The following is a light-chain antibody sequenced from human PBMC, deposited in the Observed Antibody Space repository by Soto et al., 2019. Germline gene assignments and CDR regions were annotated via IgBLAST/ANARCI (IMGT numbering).Light chain of an antibody. J-gene: IGLJ1*01. CDR3: RSYTSSNTYV. CDR1: IRDVSGYNF. V-gene: IGLV2-14*03. CDR2: DVS. Sequence: LTQAASLAWSPGEAITISCTGTIRDVSGYNFVSWYQQYPGEAPKLMIYDVSNRPSGVSNRFSGSKSGNTASLTISGLQAEDEADYYCRSYTSSNTYVFGTGTKVTVL.